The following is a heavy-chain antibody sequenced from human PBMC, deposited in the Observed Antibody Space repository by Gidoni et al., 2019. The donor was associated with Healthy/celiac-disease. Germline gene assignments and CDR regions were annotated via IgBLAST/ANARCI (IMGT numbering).Heavy chain of an antibody. CDR1: GFTFDDYA. CDR3: AKDMSASRQLTNWFDP. V-gene: IGHV3-9*01. D-gene: IGHD6-6*01. J-gene: IGHJ5*02. CDR2: ISWNSGSI. Sequence: EVQLVESGGGLVQPGRSLRLSCAASGFTFDDYAMHWVRQAPGKGLGWVSGISWNSGSIGYADSVKGRFTISRDNAKNSLYLQMNSLRAEDTAVYYCAKDMSASRQLTNWFDPWGQGTLVTVSS.